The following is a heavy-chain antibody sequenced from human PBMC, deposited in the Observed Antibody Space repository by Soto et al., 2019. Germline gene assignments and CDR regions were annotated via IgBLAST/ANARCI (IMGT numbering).Heavy chain of an antibody. CDR3: ARLRIPAAGSS. CDR1: GGSFSGYY. J-gene: IGHJ4*02. CDR2: INHSGST. D-gene: IGHD6-13*01. Sequence: ASETLSLTCAVYGGSFSGYYWSWIRQPPGKGLEWIGEINHSGSTNHNPSLKSRVTISVDTSKNQFSLRLTSVTAADTAVYYCARLRIPAAGSSWGQGTLVTVSS. V-gene: IGHV4-34*09.